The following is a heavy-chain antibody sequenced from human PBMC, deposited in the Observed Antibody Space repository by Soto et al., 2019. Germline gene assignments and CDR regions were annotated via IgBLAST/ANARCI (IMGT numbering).Heavy chain of an antibody. J-gene: IGHJ6*02. Sequence: QVQLVQSGAEVKKPGSSVKVSCKASGGTFSSYAISWVRQAPGQGLEWMGGIIPIFGTANYAQKFQGRVTITADEATSTAYMELSSLRSEDTAVYYCARDRPALLLTYYGMDVWGQGTTVTVSS. V-gene: IGHV1-69*01. CDR3: ARDRPALLLTYYGMDV. CDR2: IIPIFGTA. D-gene: IGHD2-15*01. CDR1: GGTFSSYA.